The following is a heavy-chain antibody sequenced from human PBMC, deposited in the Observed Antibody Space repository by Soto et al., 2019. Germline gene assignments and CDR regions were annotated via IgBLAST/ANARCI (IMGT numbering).Heavy chain of an antibody. V-gene: IGHV1-69*02. J-gene: IGHJ4*02. CDR1: GGTFSSYT. D-gene: IGHD4-17*01. CDR2: IIPILGIA. CDR3: ARARYGDYPFDY. Sequence: QVQLVQSGAEVKKPGSSVKVSCKASGGTFSSYTISWVRQAPGQGLEWMGRIIPILGIANYAQKFQGRVTITADKSTSTAYMELSSLRSEDEAVYYCARARYGDYPFDYWGQGTLVTVSS.